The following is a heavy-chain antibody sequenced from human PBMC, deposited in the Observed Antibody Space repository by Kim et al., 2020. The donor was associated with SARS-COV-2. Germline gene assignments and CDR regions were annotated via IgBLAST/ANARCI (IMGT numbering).Heavy chain of an antibody. V-gene: IGHV4-59*01. J-gene: IGHJ6*02. D-gene: IGHD6-13*01. CDR2: IYYTGNT. Sequence: SETLSLTCAVSGDSIRYYYWSWIRQPPGKGLEWIGYIYYTGNTNYNPSLKSRVTISVETSKNQFSLKLNSVTAADTAVYYCASLAAGYGLDVWGQGTTVT. CDR3: ASLAAGYGLDV. CDR1: GDSIRYYY.